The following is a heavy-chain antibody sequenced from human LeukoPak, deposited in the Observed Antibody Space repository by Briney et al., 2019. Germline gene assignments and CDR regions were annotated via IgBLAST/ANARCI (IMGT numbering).Heavy chain of an antibody. Sequence: SETLSLTCAVSGYSISSGYYWCWIRQPPGRGLEWIGSIYHSGSTYYNPSLKSRVTISVDTSKNQFSLKLSSVTAADTAVYYGARDGVYYYGAGSYYNLNWFDPWGQGTLVTVSS. D-gene: IGHD3-10*01. CDR1: GYSISSGYY. J-gene: IGHJ5*02. V-gene: IGHV4-38-2*02. CDR3: ARDGVYYYGAGSYYNLNWFDP. CDR2: IYHSGST.